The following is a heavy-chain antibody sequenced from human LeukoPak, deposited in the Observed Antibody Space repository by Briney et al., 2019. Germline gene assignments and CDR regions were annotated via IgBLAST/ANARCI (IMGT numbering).Heavy chain of an antibody. CDR1: GYTFTSYD. V-gene: IGHV1-8*01. Sequence: ASVKVSCKASGYTFTSYDINWVRQATGQGLEWMGWMNPNSGNTGYAQKFHGRVTMTRNTSISTAYMELSSLRSEDTAVYYCARGTAAMTYYYYYGMDVWGQGTTVTVSS. CDR3: ARGTAAMTYYYYYGMDV. CDR2: MNPNSGNT. D-gene: IGHD5-18*01. J-gene: IGHJ6*02.